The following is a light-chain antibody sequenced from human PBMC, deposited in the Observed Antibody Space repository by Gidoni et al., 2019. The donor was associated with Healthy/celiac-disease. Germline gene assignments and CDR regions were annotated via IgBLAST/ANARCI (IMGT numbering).Light chain of an antibody. CDR3: SSYTSSSTLENV. CDR2: EVS. CDR1: SSDVGGYNY. V-gene: IGLV2-14*01. Sequence: QSALTQPASVSESPGQSITISCTGTSSDVGGYNYVSWYQQHPGKAPKLMIYEVSNRPSGVSNRFSGSKSGNTASLTISGLQAEDEADYYCSSYTSSSTLENVFGTGTKVTVL. J-gene: IGLJ1*01.